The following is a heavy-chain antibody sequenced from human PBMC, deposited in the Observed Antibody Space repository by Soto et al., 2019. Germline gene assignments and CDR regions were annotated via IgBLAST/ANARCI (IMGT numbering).Heavy chain of an antibody. Sequence: QVQLQESGPGLVKPSETLSLTCTVSGGSVSSGSYYWSWIRQPPGKGLEWIAYIYNSGSTNYNPSLKSRVTISVDTSKNQFSLKLSSVTAADTAVYYCARANRVVAHFDYWGQGTLVTVSS. V-gene: IGHV4-61*01. CDR2: IYNSGST. D-gene: IGHD2-15*01. CDR1: GGSVSSGSYY. CDR3: ARANRVVAHFDY. J-gene: IGHJ4*02.